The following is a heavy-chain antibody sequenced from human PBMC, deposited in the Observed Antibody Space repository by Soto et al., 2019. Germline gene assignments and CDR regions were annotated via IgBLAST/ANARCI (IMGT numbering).Heavy chain of an antibody. CDR3: AKDSSGCFDY. V-gene: IGHV3-7*01. J-gene: IGHJ4*02. D-gene: IGHD3-22*01. Sequence: HPGGSLRLSCAASGFIFRSYWMSWVRQAPGKGLEWVANINQDGSEKYYVDSVRGRFIISRDNAENSLYLQMNSLRAEDTAVYYCAKDSSGCFDYWGQGTLVTVSS. CDR2: INQDGSEK. CDR1: GFIFRSYW.